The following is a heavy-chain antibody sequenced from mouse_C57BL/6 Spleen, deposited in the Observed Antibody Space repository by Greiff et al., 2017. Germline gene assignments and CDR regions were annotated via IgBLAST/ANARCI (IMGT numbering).Heavy chain of an antibody. Sequence: EVQRVESGGGLVKPGGSLKLSCAASGFTFSSYAMSWVRQTPEKRLEWVATISDGGSYTYYPDNVKGRFTISRDNAKNNLYLQMSHLKSEDTAMYYCAVGDYYFDYWGQGTTRTVSS. V-gene: IGHV5-4*01. D-gene: IGHD3-3*01. J-gene: IGHJ2*01. CDR1: GFTFSSYA. CDR2: ISDGGSYT. CDR3: AVGDYYFDY.